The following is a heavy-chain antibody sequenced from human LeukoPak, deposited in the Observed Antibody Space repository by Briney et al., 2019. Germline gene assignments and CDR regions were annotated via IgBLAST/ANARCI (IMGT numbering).Heavy chain of an antibody. D-gene: IGHD3-10*01. J-gene: IGHJ3*02. CDR2: ISDSGST. CDR3: LMWFGELFPVHDGFDI. Sequence: SQTLSLTCTVSRGSISSGRYYWNWIRQPPGKGLEWIGTISDSGSTSYSPSLKSRVTMSMNTSKNQFSLKLSSVTAADTAVYYCLMWFGELFPVHDGFDIWGQGTVVTVSS. V-gene: IGHV4-39*07. CDR1: RGSISSGRYY.